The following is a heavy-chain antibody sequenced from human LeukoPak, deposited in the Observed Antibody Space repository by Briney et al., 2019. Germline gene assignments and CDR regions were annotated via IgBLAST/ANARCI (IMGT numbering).Heavy chain of an antibody. V-gene: IGHV1-8*03. J-gene: IGHJ5*02. CDR2: MNPNSGNT. Sequence: GASVKVSCKASVYTFTTYDINWVRHTTGQGLEWMGWMNPNSGNTGYAQKFQGSVTITWNTSISTAYMELSSLRSEDAAVYYCARGEGSGWYRTSWFDPWGQGTLVTVSS. CDR3: ARGEGSGWYRTSWFDP. D-gene: IGHD6-19*01. CDR1: VYTFTTYD.